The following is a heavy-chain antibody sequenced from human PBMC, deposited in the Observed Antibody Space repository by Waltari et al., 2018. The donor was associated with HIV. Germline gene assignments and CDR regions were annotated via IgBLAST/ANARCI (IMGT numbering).Heavy chain of an antibody. D-gene: IGHD1-26*01. CDR3: ARQRETHYYYYGMDV. Sequence: ELQLVQSGAEVKKPGESLKISCKGSGDSFTSYWIGWVRQMHGKGLEWMGIIYPGDSDTRYSPSFQGQVTFSADKSISTAYLQWSSLKASDTAMYYCARQRETHYYYYGMDVWGQGTTVTVSS. CDR1: GDSFTSYW. CDR2: IYPGDSDT. V-gene: IGHV5-51*01. J-gene: IGHJ6*02.